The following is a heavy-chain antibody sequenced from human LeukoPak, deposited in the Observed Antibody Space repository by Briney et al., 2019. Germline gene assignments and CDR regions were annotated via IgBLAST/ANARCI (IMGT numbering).Heavy chain of an antibody. CDR3: ASSSSWTRGGGFDY. V-gene: IGHV4-38-2*02. CDR1: GYSISSGYY. J-gene: IGHJ4*02. Sequence: SETLSLTCTVSGYSISSGYYWGWIRPSPGKGLEWIGEINQSGSTNYNPSLKSRVTISVDTSKNQFSLKLSSVTAADTAVYYCASSSSWTRGGGFDYWGQGTLVTVSS. D-gene: IGHD6-13*01. CDR2: INQSGST.